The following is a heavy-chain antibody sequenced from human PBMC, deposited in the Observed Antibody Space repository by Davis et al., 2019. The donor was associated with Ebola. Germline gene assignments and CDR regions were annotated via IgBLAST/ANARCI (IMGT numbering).Heavy chain of an antibody. D-gene: IGHD3-9*01. J-gene: IGHJ6*02. Sequence: SETLSLTCTVSGGSISSYYWSWIRQPPGKGLEWIGYIYYSGSTNYNPSLKSRVTISVDTSKNQFSLKLSSVTAADTAVYYCARLTPPPDMGIYYYGMDVWGQGTTVTVSS. CDR2: IYYSGST. CDR3: ARLTPPPDMGIYYYGMDV. CDR1: GGSISSYY. V-gene: IGHV4-59*08.